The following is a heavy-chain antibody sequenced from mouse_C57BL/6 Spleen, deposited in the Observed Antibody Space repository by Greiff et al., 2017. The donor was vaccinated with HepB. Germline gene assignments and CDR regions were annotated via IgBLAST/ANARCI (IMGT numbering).Heavy chain of an antibody. CDR2: IRSKSNNYST. CDR3: VGHEWSNRGFAY. Sequence: EVQGVESGGGLVQPKGSLKLSCAASGFTFNTYAMNWVRQAPGKGLEWVARIRSKSNNYSTYYADSVKDRFTISRDESETMLYLQMNNLKTEDTAMYYCVGHEWSNRGFAYWGQGTLVTVSA. V-gene: IGHV10-1*01. D-gene: IGHD2-5*01. CDR1: GFTFNTYA. J-gene: IGHJ3*01.